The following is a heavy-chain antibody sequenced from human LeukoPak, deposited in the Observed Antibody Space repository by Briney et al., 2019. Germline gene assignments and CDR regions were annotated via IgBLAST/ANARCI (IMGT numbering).Heavy chain of an antibody. V-gene: IGHV3-7*01. CDR3: TRGGGNFDY. D-gene: IGHD2-15*01. CDR2: IKFDGSEK. Sequence: GGSLRLSCAASGFTFSTYWMNWVRQAPGKGLEWVANIKFDGSEKYYVDSVKGRFTISRDNTKNSLYLQMNSLRAEDTAMYYCTRGGGNFDYWGQGTLVTVSS. J-gene: IGHJ4*02. CDR1: GFTFSTYW.